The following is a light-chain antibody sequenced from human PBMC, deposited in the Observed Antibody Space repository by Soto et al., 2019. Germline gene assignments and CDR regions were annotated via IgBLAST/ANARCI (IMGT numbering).Light chain of an antibody. CDR1: SSDVGGYSY. CDR2: EVS. CDR3: SSYAGSNNYV. V-gene: IGLV2-8*01. J-gene: IGLJ1*01. Sequence: QSVLNQPPSASGSPGQSVTISCTGTSSDVGGYSYVSWYQQYPGKAPKLLIYEVSKRPSGVPDRFSGSKSGNTASLTVSGLQAEDEADYYCSSYAGSNNYVFGTGTKVTVL.